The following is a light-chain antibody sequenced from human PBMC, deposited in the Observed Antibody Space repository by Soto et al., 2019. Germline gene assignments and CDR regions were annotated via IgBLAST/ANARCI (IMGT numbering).Light chain of an antibody. CDR1: QGISSY. CDR3: QQYYSYLPLT. J-gene: IGKJ4*01. Sequence: AIRMTQSPSSLSASTGDRVTITCRASQGISSYLAWYQQNPGKAPKLLLYAASTLQSGVPSRFSGSGSGTDFTLTISCLQSEDFATYYCQQYYSYLPLTFGGGTKVDIK. V-gene: IGKV1-8*01. CDR2: AAS.